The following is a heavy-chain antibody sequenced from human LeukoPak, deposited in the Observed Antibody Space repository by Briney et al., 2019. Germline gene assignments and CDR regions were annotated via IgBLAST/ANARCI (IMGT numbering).Heavy chain of an antibody. CDR1: GFTFSSYA. V-gene: IGHV3-23*01. CDR3: AKDSVRALWFGESYDAFDI. D-gene: IGHD3-10*01. CDR2: ISGSGGST. Sequence: PGGSLRLSCAASGFTFSSYAMSWVRQAPGKGLEWVSDISGSGGSTYYADSVKGRFTISRDNSKNTLYLQMNSLRAEDTAVYYCAKDSVRALWFGESYDAFDIWGQGTMVTVSS. J-gene: IGHJ3*02.